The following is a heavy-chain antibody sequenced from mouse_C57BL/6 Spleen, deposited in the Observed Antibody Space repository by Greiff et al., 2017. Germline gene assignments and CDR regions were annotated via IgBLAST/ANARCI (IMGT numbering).Heavy chain of an antibody. CDR3: ALYYYGSSYEAWFAY. V-gene: IGHV1-42*01. D-gene: IGHD1-1*01. CDR1: GYSFTGYY. Sequence: EVHLVESGPELVKPGASVKISCKASGYSFTGYYMNWVKQSPEKSLEWIGEINPSTGGTTYNQKFKAKATLTVDKSSSTAYMQLKSLTSEDSAVYYCALYYYGSSYEAWFAYWGQGTLVTVSA. CDR2: INPSTGGT. J-gene: IGHJ3*01.